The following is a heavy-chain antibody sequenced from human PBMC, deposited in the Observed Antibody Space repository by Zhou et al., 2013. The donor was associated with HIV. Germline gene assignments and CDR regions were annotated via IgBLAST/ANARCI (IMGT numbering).Heavy chain of an antibody. D-gene: IGHD6-6*01. V-gene: IGHV1-46*03. CDR1: GYTHFTSHF. J-gene: IGHJ4*01. CDR3: ARDSGEHGAYSSSPNTLYY. Sequence: QVQLVQSGAEVKKPGASVKLSCKASGYTHFTSHFMHWVRQAPGQGLEWMGMIDPSGGSTSYPQKFQGRVTMTSDTSTTTVYMELSSLRSEDTAVYYCARDSGEHGAYSSSPNTLYYWADGT. CDR2: IDPSGGST.